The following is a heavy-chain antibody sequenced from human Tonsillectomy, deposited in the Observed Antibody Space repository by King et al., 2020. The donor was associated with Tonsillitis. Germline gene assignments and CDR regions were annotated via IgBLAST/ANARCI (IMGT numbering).Heavy chain of an antibody. CDR2: ISYDGSNK. CDR3: AKEQFGGYNFNLPFDY. V-gene: IGHV3-30*18. CDR1: GFTFSSYG. Sequence: VQLVESGGGVVQPGRSLRLSCAASGFTFSSYGMHWVRQAPGKGLEWVAIISYDGSNKYYADSVKGRFTISRDNSKNTLYLQMNSLRAEDTAVYYCAKEQFGGYNFNLPFDYWGQGTLVTVSS. J-gene: IGHJ4*02. D-gene: IGHD5-24*01.